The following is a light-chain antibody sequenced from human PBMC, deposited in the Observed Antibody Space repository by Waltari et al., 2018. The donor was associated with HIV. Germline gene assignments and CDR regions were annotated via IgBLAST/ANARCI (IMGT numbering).Light chain of an antibody. Sequence: QSVLPQPPSASGPPGQRVTISCSGSSSNIGGNYVYLYQQRPGTAPKLRIYRNKRGTSGVPVLFSGSKSGTSASLAISGLRSEDEADYYCAAWDDSLSGLVFGGGTKLTVL. V-gene: IGLV1-47*01. J-gene: IGLJ3*02. CDR3: AAWDDSLSGLV. CDR2: RNK. CDR1: SSNIGGNY.